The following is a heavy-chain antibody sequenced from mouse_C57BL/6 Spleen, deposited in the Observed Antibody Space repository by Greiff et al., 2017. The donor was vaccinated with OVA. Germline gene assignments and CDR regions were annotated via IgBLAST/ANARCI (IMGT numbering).Heavy chain of an antibody. CDR1: GYTFTNYW. CDR2: IYPGGGYT. CDR3: AVGGPQAWFSY. Sequence: QVQLQQSGAELVRPGTSVKMSCKASGYTFTNYWIGWAKQRPGHGLEWIGDIYPGGGYTNYNAKFKGKATLTADKSSSTAYMQFSSLTSEDSAIYYCAVGGPQAWFSYWGQGTLVTVSA. V-gene: IGHV1-63*01. J-gene: IGHJ3*01.